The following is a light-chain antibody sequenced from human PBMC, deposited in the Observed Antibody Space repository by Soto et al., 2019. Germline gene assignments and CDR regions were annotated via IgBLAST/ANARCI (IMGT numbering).Light chain of an antibody. J-gene: IGKJ5*01. CDR2: AAS. Sequence: DIQMTQSPSSLSASVGDRVTITCRASQSITSYLNWYQQKPGKVPKLLIYAASNLQSGVPSRFSGSGSGTDFTLTISSLQPEDFATYYCQQSYSTPTSITFGQGTRLEIK. CDR3: QQSYSTPTSIT. V-gene: IGKV1-39*01. CDR1: QSITSY.